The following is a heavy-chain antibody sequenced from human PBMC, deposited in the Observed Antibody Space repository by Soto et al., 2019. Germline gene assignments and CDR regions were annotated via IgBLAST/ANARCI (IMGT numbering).Heavy chain of an antibody. D-gene: IGHD6-13*01. CDR1: GFIFTGYN. V-gene: IGHV3-21*01. Sequence: GGSLRLSCAASGFIFTGYNMNWVRQAPGKGLEWVSSISNGSSYIYYADSVKGRFTISRDNAKNSLYLQMNTLRAEDTALYYCARRRAAAGTLTFDYWGQGTRVTVSS. J-gene: IGHJ4*02. CDR2: ISNGSSYI. CDR3: ARRRAAAGTLTFDY.